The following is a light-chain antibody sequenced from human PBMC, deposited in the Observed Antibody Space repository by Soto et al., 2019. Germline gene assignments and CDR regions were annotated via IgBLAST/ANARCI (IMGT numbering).Light chain of an antibody. Sequence: EIVLTQSPATLSVSPGERATLSCRASQSVSSELAWYHQKPGQAPRLLIYGASTRATGIPVRFSGSGSGTELTITINSLQSEDFEVYYCQQYNNWPRTFGQGTKVDIK. CDR2: GAS. V-gene: IGKV3-15*01. CDR3: QQYNNWPRT. J-gene: IGKJ1*01. CDR1: QSVSSE.